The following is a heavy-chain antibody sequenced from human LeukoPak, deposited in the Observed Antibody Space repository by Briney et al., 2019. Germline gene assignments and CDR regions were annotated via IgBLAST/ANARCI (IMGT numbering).Heavy chain of an antibody. D-gene: IGHD4-17*01. CDR1: GGSFSGYY. CDR2: INHSGST. CDR3: ARQSGIDYGDYEDAFDI. Sequence: SETLSLTCAVYGGSFSGYYWSWIRQPPGKGLEWIGEINHSGSTNYNPSLKSRVTISVDTSKNQFSLKLSSVTAADTAVYYCARQSGIDYGDYEDAFDIWGQGTMVTVSS. J-gene: IGHJ3*02. V-gene: IGHV4-34*01.